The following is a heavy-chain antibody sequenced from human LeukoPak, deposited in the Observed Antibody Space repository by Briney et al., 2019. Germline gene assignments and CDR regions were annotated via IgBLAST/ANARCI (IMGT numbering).Heavy chain of an antibody. V-gene: IGHV4-34*01. CDR3: AGGLYYYYIDV. J-gene: IGHJ6*03. CDR1: GGSFSGYY. Sequence: SETLSLTCAVYGGSFSGYYWSWIRQPPGKGLEWIGEINHSGSTNYNPSLKSRVTISLDTSKNQFSLKVSSVTAADTALYYCAGGLYYYYIDVWGKGTTVTVSS. CDR2: INHSGST.